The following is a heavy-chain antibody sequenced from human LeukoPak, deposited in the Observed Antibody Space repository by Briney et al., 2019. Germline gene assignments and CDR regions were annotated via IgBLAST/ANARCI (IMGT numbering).Heavy chain of an antibody. J-gene: IGHJ6*04. D-gene: IGHD3-10*02. CDR2: ISSSGSTI. Sequence: GGSLRLSCAASGFTFSSYEMNWVRQAPGKGLEWVSYISSSGSTIYYADSVKGRFTISRDNAKDSLYLQMNSLRAEDTAVYYCAELGITMIGGVWGKGTSVTVSS. CDR1: GFTFSSYE. CDR3: AELGITMIGGV. V-gene: IGHV3-48*03.